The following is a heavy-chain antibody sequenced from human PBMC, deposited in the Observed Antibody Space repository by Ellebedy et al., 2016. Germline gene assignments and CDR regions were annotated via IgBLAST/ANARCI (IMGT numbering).Heavy chain of an antibody. CDR2: IYYSGSA. CDR1: GGSIINSY. Sequence: SETLSLXXTVSGGSIINSYWSWMRQPPGKGLEWIGYIYYSGSANYNPSLKSRVTVSVDTSKNQFSLKLSSVTAADTAVYYCAREWRRDEYNYGTFDYWGQGSLVTVSS. V-gene: IGHV4-59*01. J-gene: IGHJ4*02. D-gene: IGHD5-24*01. CDR3: AREWRRDEYNYGTFDY.